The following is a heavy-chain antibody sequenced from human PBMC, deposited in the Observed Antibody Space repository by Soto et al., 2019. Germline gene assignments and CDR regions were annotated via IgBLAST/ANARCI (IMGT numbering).Heavy chain of an antibody. D-gene: IGHD3-9*01. J-gene: IGHJ6*03. Sequence: GGSLRLSCAASGFTFSSYSMNWVRQAPGKGLEWVSYISSSSSTIYYADSVKGRFTISRDNAKNSLYLQMNSLRAEDTAVYYCARDHDILTGYWDYYYYYYMDVWGKGTTVTVSS. CDR1: GFTFSSYS. CDR3: ARDHDILTGYWDYYYYYYMDV. CDR2: ISSSSSTI. V-gene: IGHV3-48*01.